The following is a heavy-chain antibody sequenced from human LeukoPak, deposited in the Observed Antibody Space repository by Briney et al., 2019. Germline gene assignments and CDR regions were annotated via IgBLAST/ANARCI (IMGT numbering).Heavy chain of an antibody. CDR3: ARVGDRRSYFYYFDY. Sequence: SETLSLSCTVSGGSISSYYWSWIRQPPGQGLEWIGYIHYSGSTNYNLSLKSRVTISVDTSKNQFSLKLRSVTAADTAVYFCARVGDRRSYFYYFDYWGQGSLVTVSS. D-gene: IGHD2-21*01. J-gene: IGHJ4*02. V-gene: IGHV4-59*01. CDR2: IHYSGST. CDR1: GGSISSYY.